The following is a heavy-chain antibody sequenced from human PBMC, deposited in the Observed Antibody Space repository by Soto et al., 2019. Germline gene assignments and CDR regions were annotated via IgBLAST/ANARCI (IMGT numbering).Heavy chain of an antibody. CDR3: AKDPARTTNNYFQY. Sequence: GGSLRLSCAASGFTFSSYGMHWVRLAPGKGLEWVAVIWHDGSNKYYADFVKGRFTISRDNSKNTLYLQMNSLRAEDTAVYYCAKDPARTTNNYFQYWGQGTMVTVSS. J-gene: IGHJ4*02. CDR1: GFTFSSYG. CDR2: IWHDGSNK. V-gene: IGHV3-33*06. D-gene: IGHD1-7*01.